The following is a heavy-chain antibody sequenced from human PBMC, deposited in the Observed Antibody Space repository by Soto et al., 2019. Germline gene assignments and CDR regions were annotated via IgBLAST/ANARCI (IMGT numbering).Heavy chain of an antibody. CDR1: GFSLSTSGVG. Sequence: QITLKESGPTLVKPTQTLTLTCTFSGFSLSTSGVGVGWIRQPPGKALEWLAFIYWDADKRYSPSLKSSLTHXXXTXXNQVALRMTTMDPVDTATYSCAHLVVAGVTYYFDYWGQGTLVTVSS. D-gene: IGHD2-15*01. V-gene: IGHV2-5*02. CDR2: IYWDADK. CDR3: AHLVVAGVTYYFDY. J-gene: IGHJ4*02.